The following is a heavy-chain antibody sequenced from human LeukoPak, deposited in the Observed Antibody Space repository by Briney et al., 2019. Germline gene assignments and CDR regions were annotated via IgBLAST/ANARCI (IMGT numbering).Heavy chain of an antibody. Sequence: GGSLRLSCAASGFTLSSNYMSWVRQAPGKGLGWVSVIYSGGSTYYADSVKGRFTISRDNSKNTLYLQMNSLRAEDTAVYYCARGLIAGYCSGGSCQYYYYYGMDVWGQGTTVTVSS. V-gene: IGHV3-66*02. CDR3: ARGLIAGYCSGGSCQYYYYYGMDV. CDR2: IYSGGST. J-gene: IGHJ6*02. CDR1: GFTLSSNY. D-gene: IGHD2-15*01.